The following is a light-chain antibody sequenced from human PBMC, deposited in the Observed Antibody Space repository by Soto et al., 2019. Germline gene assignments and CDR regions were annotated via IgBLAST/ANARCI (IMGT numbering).Light chain of an antibody. J-gene: IGLJ2*01. CDR1: SSDIGSNT. CDR3: SAWDDNVYGPV. V-gene: IGLV1-44*01. Sequence: QSVLTQPPSASGTPGQRVAISCSGGSSDIGSNTVNWYLHLPGAAPKLLIYRDNQRPSGVPDRFSGSKSGTSASLSISGRQSEDEVDYFCSAWDDNVYGPVFGGGTKLTFL. CDR2: RDN.